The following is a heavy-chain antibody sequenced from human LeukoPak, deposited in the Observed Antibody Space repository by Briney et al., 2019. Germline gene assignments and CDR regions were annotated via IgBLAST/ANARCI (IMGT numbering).Heavy chain of an antibody. CDR3: AKYVSAKGPPYALDV. V-gene: IGHV3-7*05. CDR2: IKQGESER. D-gene: IGHD2/OR15-2a*01. J-gene: IGHJ6*02. Sequence: GGSLGLSCAASGFTFRSYRMNWVRQAPGKGLEWVASIKQGESERYYVDSVNGRFTISRDNAKNSLYLQMNSLRAEDTAVYYCAKYVSAKGPPYALDVWGQGTTVTVSS. CDR1: GFTFRSYR.